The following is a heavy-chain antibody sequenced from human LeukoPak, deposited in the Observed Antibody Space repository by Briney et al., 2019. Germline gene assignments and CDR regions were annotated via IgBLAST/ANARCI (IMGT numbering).Heavy chain of an antibody. J-gene: IGHJ4*02. CDR3: ARVLYYDVLTGFSSSSWSY. CDR2: VYYSEST. Sequence: SETLSLTCTVSGGSISNRSFYWGWIRQPPGKGLEYIGSVYYSESTYYNPSLKSRVTISIDTSKNQFSLKLSSVTAADTAVYFCARVLYYDVLTGFSSSSWSYWGQGTLVTVSS. V-gene: IGHV4-39*07. CDR1: GGSISNRSFY. D-gene: IGHD3-9*01.